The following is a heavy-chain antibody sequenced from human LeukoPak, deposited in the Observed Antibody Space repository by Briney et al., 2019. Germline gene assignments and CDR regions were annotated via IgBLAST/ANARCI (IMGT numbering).Heavy chain of an antibody. J-gene: IGHJ4*02. V-gene: IGHV3-48*01. D-gene: IGHD4-17*01. CDR2: ISSSSSTI. Sequence: GGSLRLSCAASGFTFNNNAMSWVRQAPGKGLEWVSYISSSSSTIYYADSVKGRFTISRDNAKNSLYLQMNSLRAEDTAVYYCAREVTVPVDWGQGTLVTVSS. CDR1: GFTFNNNA. CDR3: AREVTVPVD.